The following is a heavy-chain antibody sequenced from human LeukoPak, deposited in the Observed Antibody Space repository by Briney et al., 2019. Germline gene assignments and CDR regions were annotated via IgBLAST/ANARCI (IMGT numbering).Heavy chain of an antibody. V-gene: IGHV3-7*01. D-gene: IGHD4-17*01. CDR1: GFTFSSYW. J-gene: IGHJ4*02. CDR2: IKQDGSEK. CDR3: ASTYGDRYYFDY. Sequence: GGSLRLSCAASGFTFSSYWMSWVRQAPGKGLEWVANIKQDGSEKYYVDSVKGRFTISRDNAKNSLYLQMNSLRAEDTAMYYCASTYGDRYYFDYWGQGTLVTVSS.